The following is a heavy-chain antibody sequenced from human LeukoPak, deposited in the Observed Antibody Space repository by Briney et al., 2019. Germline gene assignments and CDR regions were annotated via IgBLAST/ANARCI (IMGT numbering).Heavy chain of an antibody. CDR1: GGSFSGYY. CDR3: ARGSAYYDFWSGFY. Sequence: SETLSLTCAVYGGSFSGYYWSWIRQPPGKGLEWIGEINHSGSTNYNPSLKSRVTISVDTSKNQFSLKLSSVTAADTAVYYCARGSAYYDFWSGFYWGQGTLVTVSS. D-gene: IGHD3-3*01. V-gene: IGHV4-34*01. CDR2: INHSGST. J-gene: IGHJ4*02.